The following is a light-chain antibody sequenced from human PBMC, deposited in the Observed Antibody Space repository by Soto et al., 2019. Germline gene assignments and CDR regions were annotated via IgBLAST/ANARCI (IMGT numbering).Light chain of an antibody. CDR2: AAS. Sequence: DVQMTQSPSSLSASVGDRVTITCRAGQGIRNGLAWYQHKPGRAPKRLIYAASALQSGAPSRFSGSGSGTEFTLPLSSRQAEDSATYYCQHSFTAPWTFGQGTKVEIK. CDR3: QHSFTAPWT. V-gene: IGKV1-17*01. CDR1: QGIRNG. J-gene: IGKJ1*01.